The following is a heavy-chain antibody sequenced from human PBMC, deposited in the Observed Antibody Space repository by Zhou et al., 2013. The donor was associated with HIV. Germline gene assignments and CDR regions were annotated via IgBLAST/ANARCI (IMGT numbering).Heavy chain of an antibody. CDR3: ASHTSVVTAGTFDV. Sequence: QVQLVQSGAEVKKPGSSVKVSCKASGGTFSRNGISWVRQAPGQGLEWMGGIIPIFGTGNYAQKFQGRVTITSDESTSTAYMELTSLRSEDTAVYYCASHTSVVTAGTFDVWGQGTMVTVSS. V-gene: IGHV1-69*05. J-gene: IGHJ3*01. D-gene: IGHD2-21*02. CDR1: GGTFSRNG. CDR2: IIPIFGTG.